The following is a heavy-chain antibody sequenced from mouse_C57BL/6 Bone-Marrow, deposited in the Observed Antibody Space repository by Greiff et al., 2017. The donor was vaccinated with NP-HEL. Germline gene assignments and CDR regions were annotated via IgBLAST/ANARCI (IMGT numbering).Heavy chain of an antibody. CDR1: GYTFTGYW. D-gene: IGHD1-1*01. Sequence: VQLQESGAELMKPGASVKLSCKATGYTFTGYWIEWVKQRPGHGLEWIGEILPGSGSTNYIEKFKGKATFTADTSSNTAYMQLSSLTTEDSAIYYCARYYGSSYPAWFAYWGQGTLVTVSA. CDR3: ARYYGSSYPAWFAY. CDR2: ILPGSGST. V-gene: IGHV1-9*01. J-gene: IGHJ3*01.